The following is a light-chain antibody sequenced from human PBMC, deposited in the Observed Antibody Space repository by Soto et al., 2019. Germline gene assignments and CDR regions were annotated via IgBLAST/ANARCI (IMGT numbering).Light chain of an antibody. CDR3: SSYAGSNSFV. CDR2: EVS. J-gene: IGLJ1*01. CDR1: SSDVGGDKY. Sequence: QSVLTQPPSASGSPGQSVTISCTGTSSDVGGDKYVSWYQQHPGKVPKLIIYEVSKRPSGVPDRFSGSKSGNTASLTVSGLQAEDEADYYCSSYAGSNSFVFGTGTKLTVL. V-gene: IGLV2-8*01.